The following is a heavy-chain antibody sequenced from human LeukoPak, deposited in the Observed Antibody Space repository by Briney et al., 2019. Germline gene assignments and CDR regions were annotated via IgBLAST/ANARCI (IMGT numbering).Heavy chain of an antibody. V-gene: IGHV4-39*01. D-gene: IGHD3-10*01. CDR2: IYYSGST. Sequence: SETLSLTCTVSGGSISSSNYYWGWIRQPPGKWLEWIGSIYYSGSTYYNPSLKSRVTISVDTSKNQFSLNLSSVTAADTAVYYCARLSVRGAWVDYWGQGTLVTVSS. J-gene: IGHJ4*02. CDR3: ARLSVRGAWVDY. CDR1: GGSISSSNYY.